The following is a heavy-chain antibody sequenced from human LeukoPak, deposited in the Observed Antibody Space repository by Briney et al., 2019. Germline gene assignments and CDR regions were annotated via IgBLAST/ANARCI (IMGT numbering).Heavy chain of an antibody. CDR2: IPYYGSNK. D-gene: IGHD2-21*02. J-gene: IGHJ3*02. CDR1: GFTFRSYG. Sequence: GESLTLSCAASGFTFRSYGMHWVRQAPGKGKELEAVIPYYGSNKYYADSVKGRFTMSRDNSKNTLYLKMSSLRAEDTAIYYCARDQCGDCYCWAFDIWGQGTMVTVSS. V-gene: IGHV3-30*03. CDR3: ARDQCGDCYCWAFDI.